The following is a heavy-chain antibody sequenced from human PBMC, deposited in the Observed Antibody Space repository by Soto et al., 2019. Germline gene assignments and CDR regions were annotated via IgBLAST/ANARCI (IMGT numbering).Heavy chain of an antibody. V-gene: IGHV3-23*01. D-gene: IGHD3-9*01. J-gene: IGHJ4*02. CDR1: GFAFSNYG. Sequence: EVQLLGSGEGLVHPGGSLRLSCAASGFAFSNYGMSWVRQAPGKGLKWVSTISGSGGSTYYADSVKGRFTISRDNSKNTLYLQMNSLRAEDTAIYYCAKDTFDVPPGFDYWGQGTLVTVSS. CDR3: AKDTFDVPPGFDY. CDR2: ISGSGGST.